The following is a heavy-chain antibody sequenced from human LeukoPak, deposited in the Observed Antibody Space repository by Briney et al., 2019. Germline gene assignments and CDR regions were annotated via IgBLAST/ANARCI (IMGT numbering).Heavy chain of an antibody. CDR1: GYTFTSYG. Sequence: ASVKVSCKASGYTFTSYGISWVRQAPGQGLEWMGWISAYNGNTNYAQKPQGRVTMTTDTSTSTAYMELRSLRSDDTAVYYCARDNRGDGDLDYWGQGTLVTVSS. CDR2: ISAYNGNT. CDR3: ARDNRGDGDLDY. J-gene: IGHJ4*02. D-gene: IGHD4-17*01. V-gene: IGHV1-18*01.